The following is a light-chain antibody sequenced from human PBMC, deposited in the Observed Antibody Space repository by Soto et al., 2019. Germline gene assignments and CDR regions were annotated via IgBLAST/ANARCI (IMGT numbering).Light chain of an antibody. Sequence: DIQMTQSPSTLSASVRDRVTITCRASQSVSSWLAWYQQKPGKAPNLLISDASSLESGVPSRFSGSGSGTEFTLTISSLQPDDFATYYCQHYNTYPWTFGQGTKVVI. J-gene: IGKJ1*01. CDR2: DAS. CDR1: QSVSSW. V-gene: IGKV1-5*01. CDR3: QHYNTYPWT.